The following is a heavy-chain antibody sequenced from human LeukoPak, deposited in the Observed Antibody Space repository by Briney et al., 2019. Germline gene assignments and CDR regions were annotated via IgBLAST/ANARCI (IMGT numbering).Heavy chain of an antibody. CDR2: ISSSSSYI. CDR1: GFTFSDYY. Sequence: GGSLRLSYAASGFTFSDYYMSWIRQAPGKGLEWVSYISSSSSYIYYADSVKGRFTISRDNAKNSLYLQMNSLRAEDTAVYYCAREGRESPFDYWGQGTLVTVSS. V-gene: IGHV3-11*06. J-gene: IGHJ4*02. D-gene: IGHD3-10*01. CDR3: AREGRESPFDY.